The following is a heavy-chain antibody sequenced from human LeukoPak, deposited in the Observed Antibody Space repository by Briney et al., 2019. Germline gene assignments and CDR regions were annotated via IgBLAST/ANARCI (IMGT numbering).Heavy chain of an antibody. J-gene: IGHJ4*02. CDR2: IYTSGST. CDR1: GGSISSYY. D-gene: IGHD6-13*01. CDR3: AREEIAGTLDY. Sequence: SETLSLTCTVSGGSISSYYWSWIWQPAGKGPEWIGRIYTSGSTNYNPSLKSRVTMSVDTSKNQFSLKLSSVTAADTAVYYCAREEIAGTLDYWGQGTLVTVSS. V-gene: IGHV4-4*07.